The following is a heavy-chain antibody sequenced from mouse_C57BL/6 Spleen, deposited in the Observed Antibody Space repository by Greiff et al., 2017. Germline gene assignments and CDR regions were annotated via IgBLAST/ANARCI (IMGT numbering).Heavy chain of an antibody. CDR2: IWSDGST. J-gene: IGHJ4*01. V-gene: IGHV2-6*03. CDR3: ARGDYYGSSYGAMDY. CDR1: GFSLTSYG. D-gene: IGHD1-1*01. Sequence: VKLMESGPGLVAPSQSLSITCTVSGFSLTSYGVHWVRQPPGKGLEWLVVIWSDGSTTYNSALKSRLSISKDNSKSQVFLKMNSLQTDDTAMYYCARGDYYGSSYGAMDYWGQGTSVTVSS.